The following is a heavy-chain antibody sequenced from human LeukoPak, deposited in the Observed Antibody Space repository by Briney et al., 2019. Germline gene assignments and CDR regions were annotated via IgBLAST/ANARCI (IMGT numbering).Heavy chain of an antibody. CDR2: IRSSSSDI. Sequence: GGSLRLSCAASGFTFSSYSMNWVRQAPGKGLEWVSFIRSSSSDIYYADSVKGRFTISRDNAKNSLYLQMDSLSAEDTAVYYCARVRSGSLDYWGQGTLVTVSS. J-gene: IGHJ4*02. V-gene: IGHV3-21*01. CDR3: ARVRSGSLDY. D-gene: IGHD1-26*01. CDR1: GFTFSSYS.